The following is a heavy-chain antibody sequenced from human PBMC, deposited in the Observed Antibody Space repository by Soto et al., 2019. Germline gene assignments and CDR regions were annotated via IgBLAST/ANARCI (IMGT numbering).Heavy chain of an antibody. J-gene: IGHJ5*02. CDR1: GGTFSSYA. V-gene: IGHV1-69*06. CDR3: AREPAYCSSTSCYDNWFDP. D-gene: IGHD2-2*01. CDR2: IIPIFGTA. Sequence: GASVKVSCKASGGTFSSYAISWVRQAPGQGLEWMGGIIPIFGTANYAQKFQGRVTITADKSTSTAYMELSSLRSEGTAVYYCAREPAYCSSTSCYDNWFDPWGQGTLVTVSS.